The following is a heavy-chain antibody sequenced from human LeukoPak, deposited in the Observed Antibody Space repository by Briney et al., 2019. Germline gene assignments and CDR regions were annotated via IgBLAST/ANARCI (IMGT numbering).Heavy chain of an antibody. D-gene: IGHD4-17*01. CDR1: GYTFSNYV. CDR3: AKTKRTSVTTQYYFDY. CDR2: INTNTGNP. J-gene: IGHJ4*02. Sequence: ASVKVSCKASGYTFSNYVINWVRQAPGQGLELMGWINTNTGNPTYAQGLTGRFVFSLDTSVSTACLQIASLKAEDTAVYYCAKTKRTSVTTQYYFDYWGQGTLVTVSS. V-gene: IGHV7-4-1*01.